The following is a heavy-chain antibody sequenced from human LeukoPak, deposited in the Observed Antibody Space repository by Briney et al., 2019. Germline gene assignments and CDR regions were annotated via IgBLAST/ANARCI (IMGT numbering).Heavy chain of an antibody. CDR1: GGSFSGFY. D-gene: IGHD2-2*01. Sequence: PSETLSLTCAVYGGSFSGFYWSWLRQPPGKGLEWIGEINHSGSTNYNPSLKSRVTISVDTSKNQYSLKLSSVTAADTAVYYCARALRVVPAATYRPPDYWGQGTLVTVSS. CDR3: ARALRVVPAATYRPPDY. CDR2: INHSGST. V-gene: IGHV4-34*01. J-gene: IGHJ4*02.